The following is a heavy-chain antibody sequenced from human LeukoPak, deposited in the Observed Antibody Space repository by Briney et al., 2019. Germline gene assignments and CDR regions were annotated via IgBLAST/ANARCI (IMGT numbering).Heavy chain of an antibody. CDR2: TYYRSKWYN. D-gene: IGHD4-23*01. Sequence: SQTLSLTCAISGDSVSSNSAAWNWIRQSPSRGLEWLGRTYYRSKWYNDYTVSMRSRITINPDTSKNQFSLQLNSVTPEDTAVHYCARGMVKINYYMDVWGKGTTVTVSS. J-gene: IGHJ6*03. V-gene: IGHV6-1*01. CDR1: GDSVSSNSAA. CDR3: ARGMVKINYYMDV.